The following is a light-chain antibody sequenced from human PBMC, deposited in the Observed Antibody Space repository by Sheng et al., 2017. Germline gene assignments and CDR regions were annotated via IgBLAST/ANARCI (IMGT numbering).Light chain of an antibody. CDR3: QQRLNWPRT. CDR2: ASA. V-gene: IGKV3D-20*02. J-gene: IGKJ2*01. Sequence: EVVLTQSPGTLSVSPGQRATLSCRASQSVSGSYLAWHQQRPGQAPRLLIFASANRATGVPDRFSGSGSATDFTLTISRLEPEDFAIYYCQQRLNWPRTFGQGTKLEI. CDR1: QSVSGSY.